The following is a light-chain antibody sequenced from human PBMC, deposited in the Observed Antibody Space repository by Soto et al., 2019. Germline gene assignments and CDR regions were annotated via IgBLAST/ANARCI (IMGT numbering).Light chain of an antibody. CDR3: AAWDDSLNGVV. Sequence: QSVLTQPPSASGTPGQRVTISCSGSSSNIGSYPVNWYQQLPGTAPQLLIYSNNQRPSGVPERFSGSRSGTSASLVITGLQSRDEADYYCAAWDDSLNGVVFGGGTKVTVL. CDR2: SNN. CDR1: SSNIGSYP. V-gene: IGLV1-44*01. J-gene: IGLJ2*01.